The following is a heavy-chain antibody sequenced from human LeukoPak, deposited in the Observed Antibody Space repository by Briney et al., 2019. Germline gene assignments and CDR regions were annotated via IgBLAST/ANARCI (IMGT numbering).Heavy chain of an antibody. V-gene: IGHV3-30*18. CDR1: GFTFSSYG. CDR3: AKDASGSLDY. CDR2: ISYDGSNK. D-gene: IGHD1-26*01. J-gene: IGHJ4*02. Sequence: GGSLRLSCAASGFTFSSYGMHWVRQAPGKGLEWVAVISYDGSNKYYADSVKGRFTISRDNSKNTLYLQMNSLRAEDTAVYYCAKDASGSLDYWGQGTLVPVSS.